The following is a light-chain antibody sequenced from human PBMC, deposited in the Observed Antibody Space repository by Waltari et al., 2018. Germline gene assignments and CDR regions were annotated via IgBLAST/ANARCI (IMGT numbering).Light chain of an antibody. V-gene: IGKV3-20*01. Sequence: EIVLTQSPGTLSLSPGERATLFCWASQSVSSNYLAWYQQKPGQAPRLLIYDTSTRATDIPDRFSGSGSGTDFTLTISRLDPEDVAVYYCQQYGNSPRTFGQGTKVEIK. J-gene: IGKJ1*01. CDR2: DTS. CDR3: QQYGNSPRT. CDR1: QSVSSNY.